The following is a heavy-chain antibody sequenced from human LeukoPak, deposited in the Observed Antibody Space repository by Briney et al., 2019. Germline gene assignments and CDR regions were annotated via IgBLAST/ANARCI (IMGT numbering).Heavy chain of an antibody. D-gene: IGHD2-2*01. J-gene: IGHJ4*02. CDR3: ARKRPAALFVY. Sequence: SETLSLTCAVYGGSFSGYYWSWIRQPPGKGLEWIGEINHSGSTNYNPSLKRRVTISVDTSKNQFSLKLSSVTAADTAVYYCARKRPAALFVYWGQGTLVTVSS. CDR1: GGSFSGYY. CDR2: INHSGST. V-gene: IGHV4-34*01.